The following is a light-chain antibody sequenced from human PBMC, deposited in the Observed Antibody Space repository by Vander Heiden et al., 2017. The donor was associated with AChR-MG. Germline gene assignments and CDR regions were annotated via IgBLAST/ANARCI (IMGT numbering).Light chain of an antibody. J-gene: IGKJ1*01. CDR1: QSVSSSS. Sequence: PGERVTLSCRASQSVSSSSLTWYQQKPGQAPRLLISGASTRATGIPARFSGSGSVTDFTLTISSLQPEDFAVYYWQQYYISWTFGQGTKVEIK. CDR2: GAS. V-gene: IGKV3D-7*01. CDR3: QQYYISWT.